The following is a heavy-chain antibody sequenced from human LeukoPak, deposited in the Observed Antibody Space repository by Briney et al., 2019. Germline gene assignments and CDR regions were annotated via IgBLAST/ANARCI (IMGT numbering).Heavy chain of an antibody. D-gene: IGHD2-15*01. V-gene: IGHV1-18*01. J-gene: IGHJ6*02. CDR1: GYTFTSYG. CDR3: ARPSYCSGGSCPGGYYGMDV. Sequence: EASVKVSCKASGYTFTSYGISWVRQAPGQGLEWMGWISAYNDNTNYAQKFQGRVTITRDTSASTAYMELSSLRSEDTAVYYCARPSYCSGGSCPGGYYGMDVWGQGTTVTVSS. CDR2: ISAYNDNT.